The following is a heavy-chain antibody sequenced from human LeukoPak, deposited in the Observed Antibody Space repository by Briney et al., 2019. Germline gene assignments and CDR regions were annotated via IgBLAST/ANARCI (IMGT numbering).Heavy chain of an antibody. J-gene: IGHJ5*01. Sequence: GGSLKLSCAASGITFSGSAMHWVRQAPGKGLEWVAVISDDGSNKYYRDSVEGQFTISRDNSKSTLYLQMHSLRVEDTAVYYCTRTSSYGSGSYFDSWGQGTLVTVSS. D-gene: IGHD3-10*01. CDR2: ISDDGSNK. CDR3: TRTSSYGSGSYFDS. V-gene: IGHV3-30-3*01. CDR1: GITFSGSA.